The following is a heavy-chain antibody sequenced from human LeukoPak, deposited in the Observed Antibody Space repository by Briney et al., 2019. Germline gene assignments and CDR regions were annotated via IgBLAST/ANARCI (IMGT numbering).Heavy chain of an antibody. Sequence: PSETLSLTCAVYGGSFSGYYWSWIRQPPGKGLEWIGEINHSGSTNYNPSLKSRVTISVDMSKNQFSLKLSSVTAADTAVYYCASLPYDSSGRYYFDYWGQGTLVTVSS. J-gene: IGHJ4*02. CDR2: INHSGST. CDR1: GGSFSGYY. D-gene: IGHD3-22*01. V-gene: IGHV4-34*01. CDR3: ASLPYDSSGRYYFDY.